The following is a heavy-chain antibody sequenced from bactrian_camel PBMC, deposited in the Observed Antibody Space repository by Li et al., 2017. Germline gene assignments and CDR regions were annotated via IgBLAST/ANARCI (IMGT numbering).Heavy chain of an antibody. CDR3: ATHIRPGRMNWWRLLQAPEYIN. D-gene: IGHD7*01. J-gene: IGHJ4*01. V-gene: IGHV3S26*01. Sequence: HVQLVESGGDSVEVGGSLRLSCVATGYTSKPDCMVWFRQTPASGRVGVAGLHRTGRTTYGNFVKGRFTISEDSAKNTLYLEMNNLTPDDTAMYLCATHIRPGRMNWWRLLQAPEYINWGQGTQVTVS. CDR2: LHRTGRT. CDR1: GYTSKPDC.